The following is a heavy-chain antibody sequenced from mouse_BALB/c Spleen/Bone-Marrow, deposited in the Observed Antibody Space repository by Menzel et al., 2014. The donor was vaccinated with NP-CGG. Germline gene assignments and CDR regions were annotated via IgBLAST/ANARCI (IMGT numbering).Heavy chain of an antibody. CDR3: TRLPH. CDR1: GYTFTNYY. V-gene: IGHV1-53*01. J-gene: IGHJ4*01. CDR2: INPSNGGT. D-gene: IGHD5-1*01. Sequence: QVQLQQSGAELVKPGASVKLSCRTSGYTFTNYYMYWVKQRPGQGLEWIGKINPSNGGTNFNEKFKSKATLTVDKSSSTAYMQLSSLTSEDSAVYYCTRLPHWGQGTSVTVSS.